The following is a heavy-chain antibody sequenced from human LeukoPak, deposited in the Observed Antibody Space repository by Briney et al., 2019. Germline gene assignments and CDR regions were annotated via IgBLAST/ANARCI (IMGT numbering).Heavy chain of an antibody. CDR3: ARVPHAMVRGVIITEFYFDY. J-gene: IGHJ4*02. Sequence: GGSLRLSCAASGLTFSSYSMNWVRQSPGKGLEWVSSISSSSNYIYYADSVKGRFTISRDNAKNSLYLQMNSLRAEDTAVYYCARVPHAMVRGVIITEFYFDYWGQGTLVTVSS. CDR1: GLTFSSYS. V-gene: IGHV3-21*01. CDR2: ISSSSNYI. D-gene: IGHD3-10*01.